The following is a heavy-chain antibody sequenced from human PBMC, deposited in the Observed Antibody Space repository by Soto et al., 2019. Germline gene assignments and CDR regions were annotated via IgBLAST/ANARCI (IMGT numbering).Heavy chain of an antibody. CDR1: GFTFSSFA. CDR2: LTGSGDST. V-gene: IGHV3-23*01. J-gene: IGHJ4*02. D-gene: IGHD4-17*01. Sequence: EVQLLESGGGLVQPGGSLRLSCAASGFTFSSFAMTWVRQAPGKGLEWVSSLTGSGDSTYYADSVKGRFTISRDNSKNTLDLQMNSLRADDTALYYCAKGTAVTTGDMAYWGQGTLVTVSS. CDR3: AKGTAVTTGDMAY.